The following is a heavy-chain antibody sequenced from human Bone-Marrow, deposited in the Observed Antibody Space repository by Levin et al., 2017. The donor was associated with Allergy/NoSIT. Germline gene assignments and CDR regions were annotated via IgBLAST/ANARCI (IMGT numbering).Heavy chain of an antibody. J-gene: IGHJ3*02. CDR1: GFPFSTYG. CDR2: ISARRTTI. D-gene: IGHD2-21*01. Sequence: LSLTCAASGFPFSTYGLIWVRQAPGKGLEWVSYISARRTTIYYADSVKGRFTVSRDDAKNSLFLQMTSLRAEDTAIYYCARDEEAYGDAFDIWGQGTRVTVSS. V-gene: IGHV3-48*01. CDR3: ARDEEAYGDAFDI.